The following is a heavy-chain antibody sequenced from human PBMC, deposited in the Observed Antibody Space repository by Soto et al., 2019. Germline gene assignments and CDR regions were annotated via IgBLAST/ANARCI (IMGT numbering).Heavy chain of an antibody. V-gene: IGHV3-48*03. CDR3: ARDPAIYSGKFDYGLDV. CDR2: IGTSGKTI. CDR1: GFTFSSYE. D-gene: IGHD4-4*01. J-gene: IGHJ6*02. Sequence: VQLVESGGGLVQAGGSLRLFCAVSGFTFSSYEMNWVRQAPGKGLEWVSYIGTSGKTIYYVDSVRGRFTISRDNAKNSLYLQMNSLRAEDTAVYFCARDPAIYSGKFDYGLDVWGRGTTVTVSS.